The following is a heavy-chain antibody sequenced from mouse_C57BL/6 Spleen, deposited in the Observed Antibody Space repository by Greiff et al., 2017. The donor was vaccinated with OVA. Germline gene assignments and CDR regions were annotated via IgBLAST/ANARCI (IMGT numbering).Heavy chain of an antibody. J-gene: IGHJ2*01. CDR1: GYTFTSYW. Sequence: QVQLQQPGAELVRPGSSVKLSCKASGYTFTSYWMDWVKQRPGQGLEWIGNIYPSDSETHYNQKFKYKATLTVDKSSSTAYMQLSSLTSEDSAVYYCASSRYSNYFDYWGQGTTLTVAS. V-gene: IGHV1-61*01. CDR3: ASSRYSNYFDY. CDR2: IYPSDSET. D-gene: IGHD2-5*01.